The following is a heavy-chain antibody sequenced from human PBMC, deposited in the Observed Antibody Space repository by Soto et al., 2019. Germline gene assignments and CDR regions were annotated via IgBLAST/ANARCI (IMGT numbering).Heavy chain of an antibody. CDR2: IVVGSGNT. J-gene: IGHJ5*02. CDR3: AAGTMVRNNWFDP. V-gene: IGHV1-58*02. CDR1: GFTFTSSA. Sequence: GASVKVSCKASGFTFTSSAMQWVRQARGQRLEWIGWIVVGSGNTNYAQKFQERVTITRDMSTSTAYMELSSLRSEDTAVYYCAAGTMVRNNWFDPWGQGTLVTVSS. D-gene: IGHD3-10*01.